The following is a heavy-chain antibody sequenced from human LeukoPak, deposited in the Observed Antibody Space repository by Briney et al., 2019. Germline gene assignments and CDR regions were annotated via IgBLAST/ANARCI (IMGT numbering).Heavy chain of an antibody. CDR1: GFSFSSYW. D-gene: IGHD6-6*01. V-gene: IGHV3-7*03. J-gene: IGHJ4*02. CDR2: IKQDESEK. Sequence: GGSLRLSCEASGFSFSSYWMTWVRQPPGKGPEWVANIKQDESEKYSVDSVKGRFTISRDNAKNSLYLQMNSLRAEDTAVYYCARESVPAVAARRGLNYWGQGTLVAVSS. CDR3: ARESVPAVAARRGLNY.